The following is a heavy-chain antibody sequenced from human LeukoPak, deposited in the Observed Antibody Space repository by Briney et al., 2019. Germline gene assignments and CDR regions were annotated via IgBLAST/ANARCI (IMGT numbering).Heavy chain of an antibody. D-gene: IGHD3-10*01. J-gene: IGHJ6*03. CDR1: GFTFSSYG. V-gene: IGHV3-30*02. CDR2: IRYDGSNK. CDR3: AKVAGSGSYNIYYYYYYMDV. Sequence: GGSLRLSCAASGFTFSSYGMHWVRQAPGKGLEWVAFIRYDGSNKYYADSVKGRFTISRDNSKNTLYLQMNSLRAEDTAVYYCAKVAGSGSYNIYYYYYYMDVWGKGTTVTISS.